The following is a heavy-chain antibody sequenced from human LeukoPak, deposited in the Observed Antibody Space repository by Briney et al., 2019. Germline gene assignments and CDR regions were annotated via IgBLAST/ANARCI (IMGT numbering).Heavy chain of an antibody. D-gene: IGHD5-12*01. V-gene: IGHV3-21*01. CDR2: ISSSSSYI. CDR3: ARVTDSGYAYVFDY. J-gene: IGHJ4*02. CDR1: GFTFSSYS. Sequence: GGSLRLSCAASGFTFSSYSMNWVRQAPGKGLEWVSSISSSSSYIYYADSVKGRFTISRDNAKNSLYLQTNSLRAEDTAVYYWARVTDSGYAYVFDYWGQGTLVTVSS.